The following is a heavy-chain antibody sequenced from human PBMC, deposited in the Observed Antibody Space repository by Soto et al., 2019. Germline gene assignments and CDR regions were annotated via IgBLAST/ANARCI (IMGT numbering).Heavy chain of an antibody. D-gene: IGHD1-1*01. V-gene: IGHV3-30*18. Sequence: QVQLVESGGGVVQPGTSLRLSCAASGFTFSNYGMHWVRQTPGKGLEWVALILYDGSNKYYADSVKGRFTTSRDNSKNTLYLQVSSLRAEDTAVYYCAKSRDAYNFYFYYGMDVWGQGTSVTVSS. CDR2: ILYDGSNK. CDR3: AKSRDAYNFYFYYGMDV. J-gene: IGHJ6*02. CDR1: GFTFSNYG.